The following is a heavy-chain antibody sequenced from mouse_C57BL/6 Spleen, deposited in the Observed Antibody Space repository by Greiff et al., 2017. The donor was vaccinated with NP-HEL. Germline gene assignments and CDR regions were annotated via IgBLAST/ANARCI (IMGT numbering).Heavy chain of an antibody. CDR3: ARNDGYFSWFAY. D-gene: IGHD2-3*01. CDR1: GYTFTSYW. J-gene: IGHJ3*01. Sequence: QVQLQQSGAELVKPGASVKMSCKASGYTFTSYWITWVKQRPGPGLEWIGDIYPGSGSTNYNEKFKSKATLTVDTSSSTAYMQLSSLTSEDSAVYYCARNDGYFSWFAYWGQGTLVTVSA. CDR2: IYPGSGST. V-gene: IGHV1-55*01.